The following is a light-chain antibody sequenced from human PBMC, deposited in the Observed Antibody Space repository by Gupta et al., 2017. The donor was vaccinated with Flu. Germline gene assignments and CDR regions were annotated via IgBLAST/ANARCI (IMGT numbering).Light chain of an antibody. CDR2: DAF. V-gene: IGKV3-11*01. CDR1: QSVGTY. CDR3: QQRHSWPIA. Sequence: EIVVTQSPATLSLSPGERAILSCRTSQSVGTYLAWYQHKPGQAPRMVIYDAFNRATDIPARFSGSGSATDFTLTISSLEPEDFAVYYCQQRHSWPIAFGQGTRLEIK. J-gene: IGKJ5*01.